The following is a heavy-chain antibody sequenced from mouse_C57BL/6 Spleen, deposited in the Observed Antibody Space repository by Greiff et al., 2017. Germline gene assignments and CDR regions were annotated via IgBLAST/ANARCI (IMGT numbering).Heavy chain of an antibody. CDR3: ARFYDVYLDY. CDR2: INPNNGGT. CDR1: GYTFTDYN. Sequence: VQLKQSGPELVKPGASVKIPCKASGYTFTDYNMDWVKQSHGKSLEWIGDINPNNGGTIYNQKFKGKATLTVDKSSSTAYMELRSLTSEDTAVYYCARFYDVYLDYWGQGTTLTVSS. J-gene: IGHJ2*01. V-gene: IGHV1-18*01. D-gene: IGHD2-3*01.